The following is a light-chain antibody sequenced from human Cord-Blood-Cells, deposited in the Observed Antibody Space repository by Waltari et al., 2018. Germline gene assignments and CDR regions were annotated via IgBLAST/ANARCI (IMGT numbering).Light chain of an antibody. J-gene: IGLJ3*02. Sequence: QSVLTQPPSASGTPGQRVTISCSGSSSNIGRNYVSWYQKLPGTAPKLLIYRNNPRPSGVPDRFSGSKSGTSASLAISGLRSEDEADYYCAAWDDSLSGWVFGGGTKLTVL. CDR2: RNN. V-gene: IGLV1-47*01. CDR1: SSNIGRNY. CDR3: AAWDDSLSGWV.